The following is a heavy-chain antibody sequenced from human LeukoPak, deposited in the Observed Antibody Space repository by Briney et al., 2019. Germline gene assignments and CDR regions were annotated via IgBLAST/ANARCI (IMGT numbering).Heavy chain of an antibody. CDR2: IYYGGST. D-gene: IGHD3-10*01. V-gene: IGHV4-39*07. CDR1: GGSISSDSCY. J-gene: IGHJ4*02. Sequence: SETLSLTCTVSGGSISSDSCYWGWIRQPPGKGLEWIGSIYYGGSTYYNPSLKSRVTISIDTSKNQFSLKLISVTAADTAVYYCARGLTGSRRYFDYWGQGTLVTVSS. CDR3: ARGLTGSRRYFDY.